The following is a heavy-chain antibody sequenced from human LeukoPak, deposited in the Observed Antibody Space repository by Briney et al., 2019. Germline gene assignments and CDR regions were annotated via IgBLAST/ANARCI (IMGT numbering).Heavy chain of an antibody. CDR2: IGTAGDT. Sequence: GGSLRLSCAASGFTFSDYDMHWARQATGKGLEWVSAIGTAGDTYYTGSVKGRFTISRENAKNSLYLQMNSLRAGDTAVYYCARVAKERVGGVYYFDYWGQGTLVTVSS. CDR1: GFTFSDYD. D-gene: IGHD1-1*01. J-gene: IGHJ4*02. V-gene: IGHV3-13*01. CDR3: ARVAKERVGGVYYFDY.